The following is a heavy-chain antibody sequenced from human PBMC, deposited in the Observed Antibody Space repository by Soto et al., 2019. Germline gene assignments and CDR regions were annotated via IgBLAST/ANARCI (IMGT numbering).Heavy chain of an antibody. V-gene: IGHV3-30-3*01. Sequence: QVQLVESGGGVVQPGRSLRLSCAASGFTFSSYAMHWVRQAPGKGLEWVAVISYDGSNKYYADSVKGRFTISRDNSKNTLYLQMNSLRAEDTAVYYCARDGGSSEKQLDYYYYGMDVWGQGTTVTVSS. D-gene: IGHD6-6*01. J-gene: IGHJ6*02. CDR3: ARDGGSSEKQLDYYYYGMDV. CDR1: GFTFSSYA. CDR2: ISYDGSNK.